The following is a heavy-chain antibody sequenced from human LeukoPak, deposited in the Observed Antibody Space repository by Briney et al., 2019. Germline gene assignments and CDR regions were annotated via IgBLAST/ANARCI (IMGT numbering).Heavy chain of an antibody. CDR1: GYTFTSYA. V-gene: IGHV1-3*01. CDR3: ARDRGVIEGDAFDI. CDR2: INAGNGNT. J-gene: IGHJ3*02. D-gene: IGHD3-16*02. Sequence: ASVKVSCKASGYTFTSYAMHWVRQAPGQRLEWMGWINAGNGNTKYSQKFQGRVTITRDTSASTAYMELSSLRSEDTAVYYCARDRGVIEGDAFDIWGQGTMVTVSS.